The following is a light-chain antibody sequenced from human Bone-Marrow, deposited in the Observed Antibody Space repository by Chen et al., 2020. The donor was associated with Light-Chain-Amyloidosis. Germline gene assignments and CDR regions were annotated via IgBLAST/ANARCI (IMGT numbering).Light chain of an antibody. Sequence: QSALTQPASVSGSPGQSITISCTGTSGDVGSYNYVSWYQQLPSKAPIVMIYAVSNRPSGVSNRFSGSKSGNTASLTISGLQAEDEADYYCSSFTSSSSYVFGPGTKVTVL. V-gene: IGLV2-14*01. J-gene: IGLJ1*01. CDR2: AVS. CDR3: SSFTSSSSYV. CDR1: SGDVGSYNY.